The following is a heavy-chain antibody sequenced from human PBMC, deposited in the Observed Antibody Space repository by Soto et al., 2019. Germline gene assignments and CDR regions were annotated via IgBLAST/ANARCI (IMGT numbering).Heavy chain of an antibody. CDR2: IDYRGRT. D-gene: IGHD6-13*01. CDR1: GASINSGGFY. V-gene: IGHV4-31*03. Sequence: QVQLQESGPGLVQPSQTLSLTCTVSGASINSGGFYWSWIRQFPGKGLEWIGYIDYRGRTFYNPSLKSRATISRDTSKSQFSLNVNSVTAADTAVFYCARVSAAGTRWFDSWGQGTLVTVSS. CDR3: ARVSAAGTRWFDS. J-gene: IGHJ5*01.